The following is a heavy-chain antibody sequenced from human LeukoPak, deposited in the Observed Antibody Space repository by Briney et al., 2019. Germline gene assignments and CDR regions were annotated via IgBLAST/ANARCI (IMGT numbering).Heavy chain of an antibody. D-gene: IGHD2-15*01. V-gene: IGHV1-2*02. CDR3: ARDYSTAPPFRYFDY. CDR1: GYTFTGYY. Sequence: ASVKVSCKTSGYTFTGYYMHWVRQAPGQGLEWMGWINPNSGGTNYAQKFQGRVTMTRDTSISTAYMELSRLRSDDTAVYYCARDYSTAPPFRYFDYWGQGTLVTVSS. J-gene: IGHJ4*02. CDR2: INPNSGGT.